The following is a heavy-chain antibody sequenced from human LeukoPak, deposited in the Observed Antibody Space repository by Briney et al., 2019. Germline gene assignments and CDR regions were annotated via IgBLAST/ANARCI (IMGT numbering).Heavy chain of an antibody. CDR2: ISGSGGST. J-gene: IGHJ4*02. Sequence: GGSLGLSFAASGFPFSSYAMSWVRPAPGKGLGWVSAISGSGGSTYYADSVKGRFTISRDNSKNTLYLQMNSLRAEDTAVYYCARGTDYYDSSGYYYGFDYWGQGTLVTVSS. CDR1: GFPFSSYA. CDR3: ARGTDYYDSSGYYYGFDY. D-gene: IGHD3-22*01. V-gene: IGHV3-23*01.